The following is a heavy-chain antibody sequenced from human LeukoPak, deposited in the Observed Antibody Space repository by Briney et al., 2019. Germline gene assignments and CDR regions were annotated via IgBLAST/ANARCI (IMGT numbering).Heavy chain of an antibody. D-gene: IGHD3-22*01. CDR3: ARDGGGNYDSSPGSFDY. V-gene: IGHV4-31*03. Sequence: SQTLSLTCTLSGGSISSGGYYWSWLRHHPGRGLEGIAYIYYSSSTYYNPSINSRVTISVDTSKHQFSLKLSSVTGADTAVYYCARDGGGNYDSSPGSFDYWGQGTLVTVSS. CDR1: GGSISSGGYY. J-gene: IGHJ4*02. CDR2: IYYSSST.